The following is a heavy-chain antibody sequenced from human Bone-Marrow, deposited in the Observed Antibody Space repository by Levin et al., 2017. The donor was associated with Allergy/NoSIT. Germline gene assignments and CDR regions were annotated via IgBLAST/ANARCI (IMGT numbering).Heavy chain of an antibody. Sequence: GGSLRLSCAASGFTFSSYSMNWVRQAPGKGLEWVSSISSSSSYIYYADSVKGRFTISRDNAKNSLYLQMNSLRAEDTAVYYCARARGWNVYCFDYWGQGTLVTVSS. CDR1: GFTFSSYS. CDR2: ISSSSSYI. CDR3: ARARGWNVYCFDY. V-gene: IGHV3-21*01. D-gene: IGHD1-1*01. J-gene: IGHJ4*02.